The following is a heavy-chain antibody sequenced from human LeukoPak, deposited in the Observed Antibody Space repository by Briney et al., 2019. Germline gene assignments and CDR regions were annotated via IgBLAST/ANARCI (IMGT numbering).Heavy chain of an antibody. J-gene: IGHJ4*02. CDR1: GFTFSRYG. V-gene: IGHV3-30*03. CDR2: ISYDGSNR. D-gene: IGHD2-8*01. Sequence: GGSLRLSCAASGFTFSRYGMHWVRQAPDKGLEWVAVISYDGSNRYYADSVKGRFTISRDNSKNTLCLQMSRLRVDDTAVYYCARVGSKNGAMSYWGQGTLVTASS. CDR3: ARVGSKNGAMSY.